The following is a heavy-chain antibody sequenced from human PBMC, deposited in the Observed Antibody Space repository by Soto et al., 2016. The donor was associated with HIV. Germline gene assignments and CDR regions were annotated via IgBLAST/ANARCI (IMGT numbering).Heavy chain of an antibody. Sequence: QVQLVQSGAEVKKPGASVKVSCKASGYTFTGYYMHWVRQALGQGLEWMGWINPNSGGTNYAQKFQGRVTMTRDTSISTAYMELSRLRSDDTAVYYCARVGYDWNDAGAFDIWGQGTMVTVSS. CDR2: INPNSGGT. CDR1: GYTFTGYY. CDR3: ARVGYDWNDAGAFDI. D-gene: IGHD1-1*01. V-gene: IGHV1-2*02. J-gene: IGHJ3*02.